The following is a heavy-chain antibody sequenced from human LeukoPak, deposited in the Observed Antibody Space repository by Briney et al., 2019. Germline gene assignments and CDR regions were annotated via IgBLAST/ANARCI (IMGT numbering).Heavy chain of an antibody. V-gene: IGHV1-46*01. Sequence: VASVKVSCKASGYTFTSYYMHWVRQDPGQGLEWMGIINPSGGSTSYAQKFQGRVTMTRDTSTSTVYMELSSLRSEDTAVYYCARVRGYCTNGVCYGDSPDCFDYWGQGTLVTVSS. CDR1: GYTFTSYY. D-gene: IGHD2-8*01. CDR3: ARVRGYCTNGVCYGDSPDCFDY. J-gene: IGHJ4*02. CDR2: INPSGGST.